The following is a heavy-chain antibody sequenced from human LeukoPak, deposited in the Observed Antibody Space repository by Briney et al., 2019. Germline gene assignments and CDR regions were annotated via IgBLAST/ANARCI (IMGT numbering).Heavy chain of an antibody. J-gene: IGHJ4*02. D-gene: IGHD4-17*01. Sequence: GASVTVSCKASGGTFSSYAISWVRQAPGQGLEWMGRIIPIFGTANYAQKFQGRVTITTDESTSTAYMELSSLRSEDTAVYYCARERDYGDPRDWGQGTLVTVSS. V-gene: IGHV1-69*05. CDR2: IIPIFGTA. CDR3: ARERDYGDPRD. CDR1: GGTFSSYA.